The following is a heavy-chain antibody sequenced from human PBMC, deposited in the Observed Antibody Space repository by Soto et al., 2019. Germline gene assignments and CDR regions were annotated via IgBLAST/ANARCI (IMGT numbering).Heavy chain of an antibody. Sequence: PSETLSLTCTVYGGSFSGYYWSWIRQPPGKGLEWIGEINHSGSTNYNPSLKSRVTISVDTSKNQFSLKLSSVTAADTAVYYCARSRSPTVTTFYYGMDVWGQGTTGTVSS. D-gene: IGHD4-17*01. CDR3: ARSRSPTVTTFYYGMDV. V-gene: IGHV4-34*01. CDR2: INHSGST. CDR1: GGSFSGYY. J-gene: IGHJ6*02.